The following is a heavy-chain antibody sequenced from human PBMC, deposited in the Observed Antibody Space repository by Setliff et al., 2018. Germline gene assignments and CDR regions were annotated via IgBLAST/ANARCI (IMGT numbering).Heavy chain of an antibody. Sequence: GGFLRLSCAASGFTFSSYWMSWVRQAPGKGLEWVANIKQDGSEKYYVDSVKGRFTISRDNAKNSLFLQMNSLRAEDTAVYYCARGPYNIYDRSGYGFTNWFDPWGQGILVTVSS. D-gene: IGHD3-22*01. CDR3: ARGPYNIYDRSGYGFTNWFDP. CDR1: GFTFSSYW. CDR2: IKQDGSEK. V-gene: IGHV3-7*01. J-gene: IGHJ5*02.